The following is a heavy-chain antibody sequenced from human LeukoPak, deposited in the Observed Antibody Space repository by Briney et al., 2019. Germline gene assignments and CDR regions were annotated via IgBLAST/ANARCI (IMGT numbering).Heavy chain of an antibody. CDR1: GFIFNNYA. CDR3: ARDKIVGATKNDY. Sequence: GGSLRLSCAGSGFIFNNYAMHWVRQPPGKGLEWVSGISWNSGSIDYADSVKGRFTISRDNAQNSLYLHMNSLRAEDTAVYYCARDKIVGATKNDYWGQGILVTVSS. V-gene: IGHV3-9*01. D-gene: IGHD1-26*01. CDR2: ISWNSGSI. J-gene: IGHJ4*02.